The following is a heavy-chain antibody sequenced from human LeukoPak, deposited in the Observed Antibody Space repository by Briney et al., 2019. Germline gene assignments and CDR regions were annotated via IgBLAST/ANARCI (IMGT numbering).Heavy chain of an antibody. CDR1: GFTFSSYG. V-gene: IGHV3-30*03. CDR3: AQGMGSSGSSD. CDR2: ISYDGSNK. J-gene: IGHJ4*02. Sequence: GGSLRLSCAASGFTFSSYGMHWVRQAPGKGLEWVAVISYDGSNKYYADSVKGRFTISRDNSKNTLYLQMNSLRAEDTAVYYCAQGMGSSGSSDWGQGTLVTVSS. D-gene: IGHD1-26*01.